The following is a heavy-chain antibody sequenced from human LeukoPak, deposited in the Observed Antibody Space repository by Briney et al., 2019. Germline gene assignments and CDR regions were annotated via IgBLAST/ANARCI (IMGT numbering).Heavy chain of an antibody. CDR3: ARDLRGAYSYGAPYYYYGMDV. CDR2: IIPIFGTA. D-gene: IGHD5-18*01. CDR1: GGTFSSYA. V-gene: IGHV1-69*13. Sequence: GASVKVSCKASGGTFSSYAISWVRQAPGQGLEWMGGIIPIFGTANYAQKFQGRVTITADEPTSTAYMELSSLRSEDTAVYYCARDLRGAYSYGAPYYYYGMDVWGKGTTVTVSS. J-gene: IGHJ6*04.